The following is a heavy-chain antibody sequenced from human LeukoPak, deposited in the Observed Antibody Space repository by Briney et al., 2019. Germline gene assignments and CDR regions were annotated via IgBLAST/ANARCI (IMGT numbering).Heavy chain of an antibody. Sequence: GGSLRPSCAASGFTFSSYAMIWVRQAPGKGLEWVSAISGSGGSTYYADSVKGRFTISRDNSKNTLYLQMNSLRADDTAVYYCANPPTVTSFDHWGQGTLVTVSS. J-gene: IGHJ4*02. CDR1: GFTFSSYA. CDR3: ANPPTVTSFDH. V-gene: IGHV3-23*01. CDR2: ISGSGGST. D-gene: IGHD4-11*01.